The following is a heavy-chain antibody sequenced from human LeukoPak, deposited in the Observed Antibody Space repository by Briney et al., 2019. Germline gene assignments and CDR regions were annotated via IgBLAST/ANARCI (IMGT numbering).Heavy chain of an antibody. D-gene: IGHD6-6*01. CDR2: IKSKTDGGTT. Sequence: GSLRLSCAASGFTFSNAWMSWVRQAPGKGLEWVGRIKSKTDGGTTDYAAPVKGRFTISRDDSKNTLYLQMNSLKTEDTAVYYCTTDTHLAARLYYFDYWGQGTLVTVSS. J-gene: IGHJ4*02. CDR3: TTDTHLAARLYYFDY. CDR1: GFTFSNAW. V-gene: IGHV3-15*01.